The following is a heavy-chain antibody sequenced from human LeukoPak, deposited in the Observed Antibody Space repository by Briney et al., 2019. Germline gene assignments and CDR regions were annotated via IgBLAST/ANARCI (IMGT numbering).Heavy chain of an antibody. CDR3: ATGDYYDGSGYYQFYFDF. D-gene: IGHD3-22*01. CDR1: GFTFSSYG. J-gene: IGHJ4*02. CDR2: ISYDGSNK. Sequence: GGSLRLSCAASGFTFSSYGMHWVRQAPGKGLEWVAVISYDGSNKYYADSVKGRFTISRDNSKNTLYLQVNSLRAEDTAVYYCATGDYYDGSGYYQFYFDFWGQGTLVTVSS. V-gene: IGHV3-30*03.